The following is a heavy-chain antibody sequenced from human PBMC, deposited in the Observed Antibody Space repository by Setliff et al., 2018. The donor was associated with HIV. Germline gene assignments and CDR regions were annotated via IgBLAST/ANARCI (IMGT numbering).Heavy chain of an antibody. J-gene: IGHJ3*02. CDR3: ARGGALLGYYYGSGSYPPDAFDI. D-gene: IGHD3-10*01. CDR2: INAGNGNT. V-gene: IGHV1-3*01. Sequence: SVKVSCQASGYTFTSYAMHWVRQAPGQRLEWMGWINAGNGNTKYSQKFQGRVTITRDTSASTAYMELSSLRSEDTAVYYCARGGALLGYYYGSGSYPPDAFDIWGQGTRVTVS. CDR1: GYTFTSYA.